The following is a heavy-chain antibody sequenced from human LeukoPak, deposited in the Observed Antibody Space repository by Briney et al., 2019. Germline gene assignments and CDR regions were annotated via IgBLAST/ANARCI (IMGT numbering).Heavy chain of an antibody. J-gene: IGHJ6*02. CDR2: IYYSGST. CDR1: GGSISSGGYY. V-gene: IGHV4-31*03. Sequence: SETLSLTCTVSGGSISSGGYYWSWIRQHPGKGLEWIGYIYYSGSTYYNPSLKSRVTISVDTSKNQFSLKLSSVTAADTAVYYCAGGGTRSGVDIVATIRLSYGMDVWGQGTTVTVSS. CDR3: AGGGTRSGVDIVATIRLSYGMDV. D-gene: IGHD5-12*01.